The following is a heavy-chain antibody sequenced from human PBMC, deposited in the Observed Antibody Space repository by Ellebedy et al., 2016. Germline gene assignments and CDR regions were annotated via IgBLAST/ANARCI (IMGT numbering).Heavy chain of an antibody. J-gene: IGHJ3*01. CDR3: ARDPLMGDAFDV. Sequence: SETLSLTXAVYGGSFSAYFWSWIRHSPGKGLEWIGEINHRGSTNYSPSLKSRVTISVDASKNQFSLNLSSVTAADTAVYYCARDPLMGDAFDVWGPGTMVTVSS. CDR2: INHRGST. V-gene: IGHV4-34*01. CDR1: GGSFSAYF. D-gene: IGHD5-24*01.